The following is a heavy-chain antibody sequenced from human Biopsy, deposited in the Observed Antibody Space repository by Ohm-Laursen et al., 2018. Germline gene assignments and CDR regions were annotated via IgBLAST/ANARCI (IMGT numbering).Heavy chain of an antibody. J-gene: IGHJ4*02. V-gene: IGHV4-59*08. CDR1: GGSITADF. Sequence: TLSLTCAVSGGSITADFWTWIRQTPGERLEWIGYRFHSGSPMYNPSLKSRVTISLDTSKNQFSLTLPSVTAADTAVYYCVRLNRRGNIIFFDYWGRGTLVTVSS. CDR3: VRLNRRGNIIFFDY. D-gene: IGHD3/OR15-3a*01. CDR2: RFHSGSP.